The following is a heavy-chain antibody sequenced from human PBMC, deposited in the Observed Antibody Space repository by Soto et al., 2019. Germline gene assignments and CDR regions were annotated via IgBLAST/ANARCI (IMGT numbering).Heavy chain of an antibody. CDR2: INHTGST. Sequence: SETLSLTCAVYGGSFSGYYWSWIRQPPGKGLEWIGEINHTGSTNYNPSLKSRVTISVDTSKNQFTLKLTSVTVEDTAVYYCATSYGNAWYTYWGQGTQVTVSS. J-gene: IGHJ4*02. V-gene: IGHV4-34*01. D-gene: IGHD6-13*01. CDR3: ATSYGNAWYTY. CDR1: GGSFSGYY.